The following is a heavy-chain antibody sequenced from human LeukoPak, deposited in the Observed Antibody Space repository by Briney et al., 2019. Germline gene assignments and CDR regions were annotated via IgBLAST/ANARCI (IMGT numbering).Heavy chain of an antibody. CDR1: GYSISSGYY. D-gene: IGHD3-10*01. V-gene: IGHV4-38-2*02. Sequence: SETLSLTCIVSGYSISSGYYWGWIRQSPGKGLEWIGSIHHTGNTYYNPSLKSRVAISVDTSKNQFSLKLSSVTAADTAVYYCPRELWFAEGGAFDIWGQGTMVIVSS. CDR3: PRELWFAEGGAFDI. CDR2: IHHTGNT. J-gene: IGHJ3*02.